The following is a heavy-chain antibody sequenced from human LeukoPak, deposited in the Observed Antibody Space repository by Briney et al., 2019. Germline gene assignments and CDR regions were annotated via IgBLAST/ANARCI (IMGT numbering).Heavy chain of an antibody. CDR3: ARDHGPLSAAGTPGGDY. J-gene: IGHJ4*02. Sequence: ASVKVSCKASGYTFTSYYMHWVRQAPGQGLEWMGIINPSGGSTSYAQKFRGRVTMTRDTSTSTVYMELSSLRSEDTAVYYCARDHGPLSAAGTPGGDYWGQGTLVTVSS. CDR2: INPSGGST. CDR1: GYTFTSYY. D-gene: IGHD6-13*01. V-gene: IGHV1-46*01.